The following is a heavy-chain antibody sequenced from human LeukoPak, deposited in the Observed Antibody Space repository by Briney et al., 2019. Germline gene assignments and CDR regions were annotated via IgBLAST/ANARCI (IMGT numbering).Heavy chain of an antibody. CDR3: ARHSSRETDAFDI. D-gene: IGHD6-13*01. CDR1: GYTFTSYD. Sequence: ASVKVSCKXSGYTFTSYDINWVRQATRQGLEWMGWMNPNSGNTGYAQKFQGRVTITRNTSISTAYMELSSLRSEDTAVYYCARHSSRETDAFDIWGQGTMVTVSS. V-gene: IGHV1-8*03. CDR2: MNPNSGNT. J-gene: IGHJ3*02.